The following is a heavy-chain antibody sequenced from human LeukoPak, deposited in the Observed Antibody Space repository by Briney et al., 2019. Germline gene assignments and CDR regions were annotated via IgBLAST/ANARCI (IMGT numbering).Heavy chain of an antibody. CDR2: ISTSGNTI. CDR3: ARYYYGSGPRDY. Sequence: GGSLRLSCAASGFTFSNYEMYWVRQAPGKGLEWVSYISTSGNTIYYADSVKGRFTISRDNAKNSLYLQMNSLRAEDTAVYYCARYYYGSGPRDYWGQGTLVTDSS. CDR1: GFTFSNYE. V-gene: IGHV3-48*03. D-gene: IGHD3-10*01. J-gene: IGHJ4*02.